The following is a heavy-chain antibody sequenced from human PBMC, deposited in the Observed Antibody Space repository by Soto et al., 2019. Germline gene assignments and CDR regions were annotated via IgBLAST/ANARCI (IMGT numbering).Heavy chain of an antibody. J-gene: IGHJ3*02. V-gene: IGHV4-39*01. CDR2: VHYSGNT. D-gene: IGHD3-22*01. Sequence: SETLSLTCSVSGDSISSGRFHWGWIRQPPGKGLEFIATVHYSGNTHYNPSLRSRVTIFVDTSKSHFSLRLSSVTAADTAVYYCARQTYYYDSSGSDAFDIWGQGTMVTVSS. CDR1: GDSISSGRFH. CDR3: ARQTYYYDSSGSDAFDI.